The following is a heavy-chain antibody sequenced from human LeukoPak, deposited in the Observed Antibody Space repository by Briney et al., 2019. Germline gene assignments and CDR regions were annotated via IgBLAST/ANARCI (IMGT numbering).Heavy chain of an antibody. Sequence: ASETLSLTCTVSGGSISSNYWSWIRQPPGKGLEWIGYIYYSGSTNYNPSLKSRVTISVDTSKNQFSLKLSSVTAADTAVYYCARGRIAAAGDGWFDPWGQGTLVTVSS. CDR3: ARGRIAAAGDGWFDP. D-gene: IGHD6-13*01. CDR2: IYYSGST. J-gene: IGHJ5*02. V-gene: IGHV4-59*01. CDR1: GGSISSNY.